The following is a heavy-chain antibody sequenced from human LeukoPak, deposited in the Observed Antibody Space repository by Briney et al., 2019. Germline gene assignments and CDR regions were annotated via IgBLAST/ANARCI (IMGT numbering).Heavy chain of an antibody. D-gene: IGHD1-1*01. Sequence: GGSLRLSCAASGFPFSSYWMSWVRQAPGKGLEWVANINQDGSGKYSLDSVKGRLIISRDNAKNSLYLQMNSLRAEDTAVYYCARLTGKTGFDHWGQGLLVTVSS. J-gene: IGHJ4*02. CDR3: ARLTGKTGFDH. CDR1: GFPFSSYW. CDR2: INQDGSGK. V-gene: IGHV3-7*01.